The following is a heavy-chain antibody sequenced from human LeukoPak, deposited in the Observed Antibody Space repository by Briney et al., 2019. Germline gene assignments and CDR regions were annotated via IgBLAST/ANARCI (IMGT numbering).Heavy chain of an antibody. Sequence: SETLSLTCTVSGGSISSGDYYWSWIRQPAGKGLEGIGRISSSGSTNYNPSLKSRVTISVDTSKNQFSLKLSSVTAADTAVYFCARGPYSYDSSGAFDIWGQGTMVTVSS. CDR1: GGSISSGDYY. D-gene: IGHD3-22*01. V-gene: IGHV4-61*02. J-gene: IGHJ3*02. CDR3: ARGPYSYDSSGAFDI. CDR2: ISSSGST.